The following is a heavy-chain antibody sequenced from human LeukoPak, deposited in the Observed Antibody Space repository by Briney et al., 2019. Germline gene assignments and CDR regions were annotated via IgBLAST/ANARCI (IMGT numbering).Heavy chain of an antibody. CDR1: GFPFSSYW. CDR3: AKDIGGSRSYYYYGMDV. Sequence: PGGSLRLSCVASGFPFSSYWMTWVRQALGKGLEWVANIKQDGSKKSYVDSVKGRFTISRDNAKNSLYLQMNSLRAKDTALYYCAKDIGGSRSYYYYGMDVWGQGTTVTVSS. J-gene: IGHJ6*02. V-gene: IGHV3-7*03. CDR2: IKQDGSKK. D-gene: IGHD1-26*01.